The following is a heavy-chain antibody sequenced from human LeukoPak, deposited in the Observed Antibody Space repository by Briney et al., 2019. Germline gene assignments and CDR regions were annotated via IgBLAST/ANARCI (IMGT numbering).Heavy chain of an antibody. CDR3: ARDIAAAGTAY. CDR2: INHSGST. J-gene: IGHJ4*02. Sequence: PSETLSLTCAVYGGSFSGYYWSWIRQPPGKGLEWIGEINHSGSTNYNPSFKSRVTISVDTSKNQFSLELSSVTAADTAVYYCARDIAAAGTAYWGQGTLVTVSS. CDR1: GGSFSGYY. V-gene: IGHV4-34*01. D-gene: IGHD6-13*01.